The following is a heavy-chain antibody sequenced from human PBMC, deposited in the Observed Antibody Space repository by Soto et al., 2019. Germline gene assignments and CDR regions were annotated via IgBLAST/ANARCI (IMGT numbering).Heavy chain of an antibody. D-gene: IGHD1-1*01. J-gene: IGHJ3*02. V-gene: IGHV4-34*01. Sequence: QVQLQQWGAGLLKPSETLSLTCAVYGGFVSSGSYYWSWIRQPPGKGLEWIGEMSHSGGTHFNPSLKGRVPISVDTYKNQFSLKMSAVTAADTALYYCARVERGTATTVVDAFDIWGPWTMVTVSS. CDR2: MSHSGGT. CDR1: GGFVSSGSYY. CDR3: ARVERGTATTVVDAFDI.